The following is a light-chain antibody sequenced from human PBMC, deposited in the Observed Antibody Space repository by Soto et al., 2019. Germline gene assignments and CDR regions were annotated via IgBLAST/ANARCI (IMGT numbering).Light chain of an antibody. Sequence: QSALTQPPSASGSPGQSVTISCTGTSSDVGGYNYVSWYQQHPGKAPKLMIYEVSKRPSGVPDRFSGSKSGNTASLTVSGLQAEDEADYYCSSYAGINNFDVFGTGTKVTVL. J-gene: IGLJ1*01. CDR3: SSYAGINNFDV. CDR1: SSDVGGYNY. CDR2: EVS. V-gene: IGLV2-8*01.